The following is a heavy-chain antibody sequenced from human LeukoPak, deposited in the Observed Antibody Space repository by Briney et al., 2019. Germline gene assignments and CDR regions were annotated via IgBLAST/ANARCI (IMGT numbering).Heavy chain of an antibody. CDR1: GYTFTSYG. V-gene: IGHV1-18*01. Sequence: GASVKVSCKASGYTFTSYGISWVRQAPGQGLEWMGWISAYNGNTNYAQKLQGRVTMTTDTSTSTAYMELRSLRSEDTAVYYCARGRRYYDSSGYDYWGQGTLVTVSS. CDR3: ARGRRYYDSSGYDY. J-gene: IGHJ4*02. CDR2: ISAYNGNT. D-gene: IGHD3-22*01.